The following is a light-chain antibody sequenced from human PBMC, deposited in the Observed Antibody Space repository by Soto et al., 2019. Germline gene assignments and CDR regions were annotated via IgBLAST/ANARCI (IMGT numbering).Light chain of an antibody. CDR3: SSFAGSNTFPYV. CDR2: EAS. J-gene: IGLJ1*01. Sequence: QSALTQPASVSGSPGQSITISCTGTSSDAGSHNLVSWYQQYPGKAPKLIIFEASKRPSGVSNRFSGSKSGSTASLTISGLQDEDEADYYCSSFAGSNTFPYVFGTGTKVTV. CDR1: SSDAGSHNL. V-gene: IGLV2-23*02.